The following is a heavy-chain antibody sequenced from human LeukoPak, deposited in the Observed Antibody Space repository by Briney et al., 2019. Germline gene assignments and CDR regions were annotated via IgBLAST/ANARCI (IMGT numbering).Heavy chain of an antibody. CDR2: IRYDGSNK. D-gene: IGHD6-13*01. V-gene: IGHV3-30*02. CDR1: GFTFSSYG. J-gene: IGHJ4*02. Sequence: QTGGSLRLSCAASGFTFSSYGMHWVRQAPGKGLEWVAFIRYDGSNKYYADSVKGRFTISRDNSKNTLYLQMNSLRAEDTAVYYCAKDRGAAAGTYDLWGQGTLVTVSS. CDR3: AKDRGAAAGTYDL.